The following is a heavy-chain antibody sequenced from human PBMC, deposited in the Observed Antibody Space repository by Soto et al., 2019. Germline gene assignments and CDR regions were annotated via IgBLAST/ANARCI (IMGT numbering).Heavy chain of an antibody. J-gene: IGHJ4*02. CDR3: ARHFGDNSGYPHPIDY. D-gene: IGHD3-22*01. V-gene: IGHV4-39*01. CDR2: MYYGGSS. Sequence: QLQLQESGPGLVKPSETLSLTCTVSSGSISSSSFYWGWIRQPPGKGLEWIGAMYYGGSSYYNPSLKSRVTISADMSKNQSSLKLNSVTAADTAVYYSARHFGDNSGYPHPIDYWGQGTLVTVSS. CDR1: SGSISSSSFY.